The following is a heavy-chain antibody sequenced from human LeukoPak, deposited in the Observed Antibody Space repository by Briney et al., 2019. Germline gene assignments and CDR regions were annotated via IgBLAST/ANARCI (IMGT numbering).Heavy chain of an antibody. CDR1: GFTFSSYA. D-gene: IGHD1-26*01. V-gene: IGHV3-23*01. CDR2: VRGGDAGT. J-gene: IGHJ4*02. Sequence: GGSLRLSCAASGFTFSSYAMNWVRQAPGKGLEWVSAVRGGDAGTSYADSVKGRFTISRDNSKNTLYQQMNSLRAEDTAVYYCAKNRGGSYYSGSDYWGQGTLVTVSS. CDR3: AKNRGGSYYSGSDY.